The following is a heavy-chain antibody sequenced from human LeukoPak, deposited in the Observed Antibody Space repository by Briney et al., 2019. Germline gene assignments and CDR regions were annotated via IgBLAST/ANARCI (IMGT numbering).Heavy chain of an antibody. CDR1: GFTFSSYA. CDR2: ISYDGSIK. V-gene: IGHV3-30-3*01. D-gene: IGHD2/OR15-2a*01. Sequence: GGSLRLSCVASGFTFSSYAMHWARQAPGKGLEWVAGISYDGSIKVYADSVKGRFTISRDNSKNTLYLQMNSLRAEDTAVYYCAKDPVIGAPDYFDYWGQGTLVTVSS. CDR3: AKDPVIGAPDYFDY. J-gene: IGHJ4*02.